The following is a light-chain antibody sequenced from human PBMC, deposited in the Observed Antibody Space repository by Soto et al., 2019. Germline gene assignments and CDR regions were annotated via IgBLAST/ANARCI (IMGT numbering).Light chain of an antibody. Sequence: VSRQSPATLSVSPGEVATLSCRASQGIGDTLAWYQNKPGQTPRLLIYDTSTRATGVPTRFSGSRSGAEFTLTINRLKSEDFAVYYCQPYKNWPLTFGGGTKVDIK. CDR2: DTS. CDR3: QPYKNWPLT. J-gene: IGKJ4*01. CDR1: QGIGDT. V-gene: IGKV3-15*01.